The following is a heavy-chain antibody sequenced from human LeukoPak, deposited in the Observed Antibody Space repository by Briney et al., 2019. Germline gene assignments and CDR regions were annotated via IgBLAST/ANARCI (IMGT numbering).Heavy chain of an antibody. Sequence: ASVKVSCKASGCSVTGFYIHWVRQAPGQGLEWMGWMDATSGGANYAQGFRGSLTMTRDTSITTAYMDLSSLTSDDTAMYYCITSSAYSTSWGAFDIWGQGTMVTVSS. D-gene: IGHD2-2*01. CDR1: GCSVTGFY. J-gene: IGHJ3*02. CDR3: ITSSAYSTSWGAFDI. V-gene: IGHV1-2*02. CDR2: MDATSGGA.